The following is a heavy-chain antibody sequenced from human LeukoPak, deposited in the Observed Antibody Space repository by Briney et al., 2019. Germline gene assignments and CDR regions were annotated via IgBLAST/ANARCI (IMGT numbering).Heavy chain of an antibody. Sequence: PSQTLSLTCTVSGGSISSGGYYWSWIRQPPGKGLEWIGYIYHSGSTYYNPSLKSRVTISVDRSKNQFSLKLSSVTAADTAVYYCARGPPIFGVVQPLGWFDPWGQGTLVTVSS. CDR2: IYHSGST. CDR3: ARGPPIFGVVQPLGWFDP. D-gene: IGHD3-3*01. CDR1: GGSISSGGYY. V-gene: IGHV4-30-2*01. J-gene: IGHJ5*02.